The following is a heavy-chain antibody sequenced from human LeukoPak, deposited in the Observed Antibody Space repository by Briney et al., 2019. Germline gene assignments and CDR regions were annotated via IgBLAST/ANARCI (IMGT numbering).Heavy chain of an antibody. V-gene: IGHV3-53*01. CDR2: IYSGGNT. D-gene: IGHD2-15*01. CDR3: ARRAGEYSHPYDY. CDR1: GFTVSSNS. Sequence: GGSLRLSCTVSGFTVSSNSWSWVRRAPGKGLEWVSFIYSGGNTHYSDSVTGRFTISRDNSKNTLYLQMNSLRAEDTAIYYCARRAGEYSHPYDYWGQGTLVTVSS. J-gene: IGHJ4*02.